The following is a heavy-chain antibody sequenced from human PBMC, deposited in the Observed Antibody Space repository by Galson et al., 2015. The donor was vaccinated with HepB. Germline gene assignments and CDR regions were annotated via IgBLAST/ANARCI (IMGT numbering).Heavy chain of an antibody. CDR2: ISGHNGNT. CDR1: NSIFNNYG. D-gene: IGHD3-16*01. CDR3: ARVSLLRFGSLHVIMPVDS. V-gene: IGHV1-18*01. Sequence: SVKVSCKASNSIFNNYGISWMRQAPGQGLEWMGWISGHNGNTNYAQKFQGRVTMTADTSTSTVYMEVRSLRSDDTAMYYCARVSLLRFGSLHVIMPVDSWGQGVLVTVSS. J-gene: IGHJ4*02.